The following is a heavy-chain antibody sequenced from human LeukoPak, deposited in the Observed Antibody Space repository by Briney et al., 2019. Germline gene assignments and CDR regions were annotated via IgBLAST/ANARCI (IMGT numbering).Heavy chain of an antibody. V-gene: IGHV3-72*01. CDR3: ARGPTSLLGSTPFDY. CDR1: GFTFSNAW. Sequence: PGGSLRLSCAASGFTFSNAWMSWVRQAPGKGLEWVGRTRNKANSYSTEYAASVKGRFIISRDDSMNSLYLQMNSLKTEDTAVYFCARGPTSLLGSTPFDYWGQGTPVTVSS. D-gene: IGHD1-26*01. J-gene: IGHJ4*02. CDR2: TRNKANSYST.